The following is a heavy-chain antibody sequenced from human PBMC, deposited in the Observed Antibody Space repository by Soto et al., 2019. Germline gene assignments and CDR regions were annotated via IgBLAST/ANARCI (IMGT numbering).Heavy chain of an antibody. CDR2: IYYSGST. D-gene: IGHD3-22*01. CDR3: ARENYYNSSGSYYFDY. Sequence: PSETLSLTCTVSGGSISSYYWSWIRQPPGKGLEWIGYIYYSGSTNYNPSLKSRVTISVDTSKNQFSLKLSSVTAADTAVYYCARENYYNSSGSYYFDYWGQGTLVTVSS. V-gene: IGHV4-59*01. CDR1: GGSISSYY. J-gene: IGHJ4*02.